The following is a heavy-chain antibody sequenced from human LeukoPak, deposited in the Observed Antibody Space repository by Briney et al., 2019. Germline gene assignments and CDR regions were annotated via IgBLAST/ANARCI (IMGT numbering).Heavy chain of an antibody. D-gene: IGHD3-16*01. CDR1: GFTFSSYS. Sequence: GGSLRLSCAASGFTFSSYSMNWVRQAPGKGLEWVSYISSSSSTIYYADSVKGRFTISRDNAKNSLYLQMNSLRAEDTAVYYCVRAGVTFGGPSWFDPWGQGTLVTVSS. J-gene: IGHJ5*02. V-gene: IGHV3-48*04. CDR3: VRAGVTFGGPSWFDP. CDR2: ISSSSSTI.